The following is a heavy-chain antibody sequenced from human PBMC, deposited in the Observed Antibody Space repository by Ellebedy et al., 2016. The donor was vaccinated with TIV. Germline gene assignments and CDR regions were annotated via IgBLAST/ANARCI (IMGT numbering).Heavy chain of an antibody. Sequence: ASVKVSXXASGYTFTGYYMHWVRQAPGQGLEWMGWMNPNSGNTGYAQKLQGRVTMTTDTSTSTAYMELRSLRSDDTAVYYCARANLPEAVVVTAITYWGQGTLVTVSS. D-gene: IGHD2-21*02. V-gene: IGHV1-18*04. CDR2: MNPNSGNT. J-gene: IGHJ4*02. CDR3: ARANLPEAVVVTAITY. CDR1: GYTFTGYY.